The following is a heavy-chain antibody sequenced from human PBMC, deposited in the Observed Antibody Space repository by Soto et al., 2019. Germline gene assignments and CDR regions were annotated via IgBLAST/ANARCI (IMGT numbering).Heavy chain of an antibody. CDR2: ISYDGSNK. D-gene: IGHD3-9*01. Sequence: GGSLRLSCAASGFTFSSYGMHWVRQAPGKGLEWVAVISYDGSNKYYADSVKGRFTISRDNSKNTLYLQMNSLRAEDTAVYYCAKDQGRVLRYFGAPYYYGMDVWGQGTTVTVSS. V-gene: IGHV3-30*18. CDR3: AKDQGRVLRYFGAPYYYGMDV. J-gene: IGHJ6*02. CDR1: GFTFSSYG.